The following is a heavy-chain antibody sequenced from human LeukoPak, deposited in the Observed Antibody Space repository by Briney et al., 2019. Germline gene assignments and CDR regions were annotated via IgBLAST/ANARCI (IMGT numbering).Heavy chain of an antibody. Sequence: GGSLRLSCAASGFTFSSYVMSWVRQAPGKGLEWVSAISGSGGSTYYADSVKGQFTISRDNSKNTLYLQMNSLRAEDTAVYYCAKDWRRGYSYGFDYWGQGTLVTVSS. CDR3: AKDWRRGYSYGFDY. CDR2: ISGSGGST. V-gene: IGHV3-23*01. D-gene: IGHD5-18*01. J-gene: IGHJ4*02. CDR1: GFTFSSYV.